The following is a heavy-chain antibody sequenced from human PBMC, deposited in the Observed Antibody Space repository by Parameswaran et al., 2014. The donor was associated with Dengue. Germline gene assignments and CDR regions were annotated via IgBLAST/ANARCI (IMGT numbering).Heavy chain of an antibody. V-gene: IGHV3-23*01. J-gene: IGHJ4*02. CDR1: GFTFSRYA. D-gene: IGHD3-3*02. CDR3: AKGGDRHLWYFDY. Sequence: GESLKISCAASGFTFSRYAMRWVRQAPGKGLEWVSSISGSSENTYYTVSVKGRFTISRDNSKNTLFLQMNSLRAEDTAVYYCAKGGDRHLWYFDYWGQGALVTVSS. CDR2: ISGSSENT.